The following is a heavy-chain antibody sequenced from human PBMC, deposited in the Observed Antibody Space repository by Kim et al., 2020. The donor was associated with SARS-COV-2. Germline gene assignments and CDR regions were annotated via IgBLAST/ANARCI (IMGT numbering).Heavy chain of an antibody. Sequence: SETLSLTCAVYGGSFSGYYWSWIRQPPGKGLEWIGEINHSGSTNYNPSLKSRVTISVDTSKNQFSLKLSSVTAADTAVYYCAREDSDYDSSGYYYGFDYWGQGTLVTVSS. CDR1: GGSFSGYY. V-gene: IGHV4-34*01. J-gene: IGHJ4*02. D-gene: IGHD3-22*01. CDR2: INHSGST. CDR3: AREDSDYDSSGYYYGFDY.